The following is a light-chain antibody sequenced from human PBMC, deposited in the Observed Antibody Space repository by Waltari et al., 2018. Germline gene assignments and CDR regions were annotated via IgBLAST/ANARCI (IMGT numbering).Light chain of an antibody. V-gene: IGKV1-39*01. CDR3: QQGKSYPYT. CDR2: YSN. Sequence: DIQMSQSPSSLSASVGGRITITCRASQDIGSYLNWYHQKPGKAPKLLIYYSNALPTGVPSRFSGSGSGTAFTLTISSLQPEDFATSYCQQGKSYPYTFGQGTKLEF. J-gene: IGKJ2*01. CDR1: QDIGSY.